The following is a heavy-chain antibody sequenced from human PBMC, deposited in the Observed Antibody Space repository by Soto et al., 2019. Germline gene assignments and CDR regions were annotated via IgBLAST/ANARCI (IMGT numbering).Heavy chain of an antibody. Sequence: EVQLVESGGGLVKPGGSLRLSCAASGFTFSSYSMNWVRQAPGKGLEWVSSISSSSSYIYYADSVKGRFTISSDNAKNSLYLQMNRLRAEDTAVYYCAREMGRIAASRNYFDYWGQGTLVTVSS. J-gene: IGHJ4*02. D-gene: IGHD6-6*01. CDR1: GFTFSSYS. CDR2: ISSSSSYI. CDR3: AREMGRIAASRNYFDY. V-gene: IGHV3-21*01.